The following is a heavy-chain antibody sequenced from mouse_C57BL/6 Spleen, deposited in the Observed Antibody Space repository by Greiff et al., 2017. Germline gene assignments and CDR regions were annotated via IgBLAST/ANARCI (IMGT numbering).Heavy chain of an antibody. D-gene: IGHD1-1*01. J-gene: IGHJ1*03. CDR2: IHPNSGST. Sequence: QVQLKQPGAELVKPGASVKLSCKASGYTFTSYWMHWVKQRPGQGLEWIGMIHPNSGSTNYNEKFKSKATLTVDKSSSPAYMQLSSLTSEDSAVYYCANFYCGSSYGYFEVWGTGTTVTVSS. CDR3: ANFYCGSSYGYFEV. V-gene: IGHV1-64*01. CDR1: GYTFTSYW.